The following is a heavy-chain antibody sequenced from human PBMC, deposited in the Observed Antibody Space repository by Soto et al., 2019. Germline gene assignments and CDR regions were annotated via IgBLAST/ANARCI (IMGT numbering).Heavy chain of an antibody. V-gene: IGHV1-18*01. Sequence: GASVKVSCKASGYTFTSYGISWVRQAPGQGLEWMGWISAYNGNTNYAQKLQGRVTMTTDTSTSTAYMELRSLRSDDTAVYYCARVDSNYIWSWFDPWGQGTLVTVSS. J-gene: IGHJ5*02. CDR2: ISAYNGNT. CDR1: GYTFTSYG. CDR3: ARVDSNYIWSWFDP. D-gene: IGHD4-4*01.